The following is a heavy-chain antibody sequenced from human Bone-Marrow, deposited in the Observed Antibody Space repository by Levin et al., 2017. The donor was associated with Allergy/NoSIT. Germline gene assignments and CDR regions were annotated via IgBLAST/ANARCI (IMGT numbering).Heavy chain of an antibody. CDR2: IYWDDDK. Sequence: SGPTLVKPTQTLTLTCTFSGFSLSTSGVGVGWIRQPPGKALEWLALIYWDDDKRYSPSLKSRLTITKDTSKNQVVLTMTNMDPVDTATYYCAHGPTSDYIWGSYRPRVYYFDYWGQGTLVTVSS. D-gene: IGHD3-16*02. CDR3: AHGPTSDYIWGSYRPRVYYFDY. V-gene: IGHV2-5*02. CDR1: GFSLSTSGVG. J-gene: IGHJ4*02.